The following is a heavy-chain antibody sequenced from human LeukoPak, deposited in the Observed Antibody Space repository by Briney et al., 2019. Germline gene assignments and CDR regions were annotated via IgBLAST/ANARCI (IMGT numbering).Heavy chain of an antibody. CDR3: ARGNPVDY. Sequence: ASVKVSCKASGYTFTSYYMHWVRQAPGQGLEWMGIINPNVGSTTYAQRFQGRVTMTRDTSTSTVYTELSSLRSEDTAVYYCARGNPVDYWGQGTLVTVSS. V-gene: IGHV1-46*01. CDR1: GYTFTSYY. D-gene: IGHD1-14*01. CDR2: INPNVGST. J-gene: IGHJ4*02.